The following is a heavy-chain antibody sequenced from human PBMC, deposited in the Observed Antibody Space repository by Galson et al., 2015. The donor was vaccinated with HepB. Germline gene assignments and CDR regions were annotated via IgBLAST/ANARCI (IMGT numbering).Heavy chain of an antibody. CDR1: GFTFTSSA. J-gene: IGHJ6*02. D-gene: IGHD3-10*01. CDR2: IVVGSGNT. V-gene: IGHV1-58*01. Sequence: SVKVSCKASGFTFTSSAVQWVRQARGQRLEWIGWIVVGSGNTNYAQKLQERVTITRDMSTSTAYMELSSLRSEDTAVYYCAADLPYYGSGRLYYYGMDVWGQGTTVTVSS. CDR3: AADLPYYGSGRLYYYGMDV.